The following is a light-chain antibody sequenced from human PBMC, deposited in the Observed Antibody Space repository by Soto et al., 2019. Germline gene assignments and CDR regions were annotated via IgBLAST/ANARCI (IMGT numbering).Light chain of an antibody. J-gene: IGLJ1*01. CDR3: ISYTSDDVRYV. Sequence: QSVLTQPASVSGTPRQSITISCTGSNSDVGLYDFVSWYQHHPGRAPKLIVSEVSHRPSGISNRFSGSKSGNTASLTISGLQSEDEADYYCISYTSDDVRYVFGTGTKLTVL. CDR2: EVS. V-gene: IGLV2-14*01. CDR1: NSDVGLYDF.